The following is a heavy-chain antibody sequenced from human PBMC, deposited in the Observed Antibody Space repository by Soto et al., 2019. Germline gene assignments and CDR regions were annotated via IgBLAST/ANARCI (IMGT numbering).Heavy chain of an antibody. J-gene: IGHJ6*02. CDR3: ARGGGSGPYYDGMDV. D-gene: IGHD2-15*01. V-gene: IGHV3-23*01. CDR1: GFTFSSYA. CDR2: ISGSGGST. Sequence: EVQLLESGGGLVQPGGSLRLSCVASGFTFSSYAMSWVRQAPGKGLEWVSAISGSGGSTYYADSVKGRFTMSRDNSKNTLYLQMNSLRAEDTAVYYCARGGGSGPYYDGMDVWGQGTTVTVSS.